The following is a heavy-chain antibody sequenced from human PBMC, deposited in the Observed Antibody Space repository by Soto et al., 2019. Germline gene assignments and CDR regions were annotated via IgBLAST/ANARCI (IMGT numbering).Heavy chain of an antibody. Sequence: TSETLSLTCTVSGGSISSYYWSWIRQPPGKGLKWIGYIYYSGSTNYNPSLKSRVTISVDTSKNQFSLKLSSVTAADTAVYYCARAWDYDFWSGYYEPSPYYFDYWGQGTLVTVS. CDR3: ARAWDYDFWSGYYEPSPYYFDY. V-gene: IGHV4-59*01. J-gene: IGHJ4*02. CDR2: IYYSGST. D-gene: IGHD3-3*01. CDR1: GGSISSYY.